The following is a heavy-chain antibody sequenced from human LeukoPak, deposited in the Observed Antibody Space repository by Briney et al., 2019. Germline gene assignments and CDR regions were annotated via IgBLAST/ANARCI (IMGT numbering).Heavy chain of an antibody. CDR3: ARESDMVRGALDY. Sequence: GGSLRLSGAASGFTFSDYYMSWIRQAPGKGLEWISYIRSSSSYRNYADSVKGRFTISRDNAKNSLYLQMNSLRAEDTAVYYCARESDMVRGALDYWGQGTLVSVSS. J-gene: IGHJ4*02. CDR1: GFTFSDYY. V-gene: IGHV3-11*05. CDR2: IRSSSSYR. D-gene: IGHD3-10*01.